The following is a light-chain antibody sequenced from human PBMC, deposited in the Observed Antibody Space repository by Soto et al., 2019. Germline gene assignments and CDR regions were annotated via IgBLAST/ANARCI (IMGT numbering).Light chain of an antibody. CDR3: QVWDSSSDQGV. Sequence: SYELAQPPSVSVAPGKTASITCGGNNIGSKSVLWYQQKAGQAPVLVIYYDRYRPSGIPERFSGSNSGNTATLTISRVEAGDEADYYCQVWDSSSDQGVSGGGTKLTVL. CDR1: NIGSKS. V-gene: IGLV3-21*04. CDR2: YDR. J-gene: IGLJ3*02.